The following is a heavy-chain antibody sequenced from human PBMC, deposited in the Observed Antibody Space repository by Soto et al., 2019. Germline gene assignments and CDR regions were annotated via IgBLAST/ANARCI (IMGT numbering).Heavy chain of an antibody. CDR1: GFSFSSYG. CDR3: ARGQDDYGDSDVWFDP. Sequence: EEQLLESGGGLVQPGGSLRLSFAASGFSFSSYGMSWVRQAPGKGLEWVSGISGGGDSTYYADSVKGRFTISRGKSKNTLYLQMNSLRAEDTAVYYCARGQDDYGDSDVWFDPWGQGTLVSVSS. V-gene: IGHV3-23*01. CDR2: ISGGGDST. D-gene: IGHD4-17*01. J-gene: IGHJ5*02.